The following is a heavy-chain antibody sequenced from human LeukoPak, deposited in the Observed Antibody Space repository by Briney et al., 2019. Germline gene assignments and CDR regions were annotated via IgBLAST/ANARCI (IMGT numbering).Heavy chain of an antibody. J-gene: IGHJ6*04. CDR1: GFTFSSYS. CDR2: ISSSSSYI. D-gene: IGHD3-22*01. Sequence: PGGSLRLSCAASGFTFSSYSVNWVRQAPGKGLEWVSSISSSSSYIYYADSVKGRFTISRDNAKNSLYLQMNSLRAEDTAVYYCAREDYDSSAPPLDVWGKGTTVTVSS. CDR3: AREDYDSSAPPLDV. V-gene: IGHV3-21*01.